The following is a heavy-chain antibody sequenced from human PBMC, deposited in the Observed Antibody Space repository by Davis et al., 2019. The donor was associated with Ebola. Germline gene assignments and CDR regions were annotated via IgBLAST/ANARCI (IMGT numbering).Heavy chain of an antibody. J-gene: IGHJ6*02. Sequence: GESLKISCAASGFTFVRHGMSWVRQAPGKGLEWVGRIKSKTDGGTTDYAAPVKGRFTISRDDSKNTLYLQMNSLKTEDTAVYYCTTDPRIVVVVAAIAYYYGMDVWGQGTTVTVSS. CDR3: TTDPRIVVVVAAIAYYYGMDV. D-gene: IGHD2-15*01. CDR1: GFTFVRHG. CDR2: IKSKTDGGTT. V-gene: IGHV3-15*01.